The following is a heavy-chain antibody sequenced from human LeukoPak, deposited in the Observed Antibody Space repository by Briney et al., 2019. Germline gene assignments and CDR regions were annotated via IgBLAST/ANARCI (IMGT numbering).Heavy chain of an antibody. CDR2: ISGSGGST. Sequence: ETLSLTCAVYGGSFSGYYWSWVRQAPGKGLEWVSAISGSGGSTYYADSVKGRFTISRDNSKNTLYLQMNSLRAEDTAVYYCAKDSRPPDDFWSGYSNPYFDYWGQGTLVTVSS. J-gene: IGHJ4*02. D-gene: IGHD3-3*01. CDR1: GGSFSGYY. V-gene: IGHV3-23*01. CDR3: AKDSRPPDDFWSGYSNPYFDY.